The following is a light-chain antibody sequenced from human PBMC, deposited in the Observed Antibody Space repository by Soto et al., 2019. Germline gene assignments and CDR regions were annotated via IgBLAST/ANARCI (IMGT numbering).Light chain of an antibody. J-gene: IGLJ2*01. CDR3: QSYDSSLSGSYVV. CDR1: SSNIGAGYD. V-gene: IGLV1-40*01. Sequence: QSVLTQPPSVSGAPGQRVTISCTGSSSNIGAGYDVHWYQQLPGTAPKLLIYGNSNRPSGVPDRFSGSKSGTSASLAITGHQAEDEADYYCQSYDSSLSGSYVVFGGGTKVTVL. CDR2: GNS.